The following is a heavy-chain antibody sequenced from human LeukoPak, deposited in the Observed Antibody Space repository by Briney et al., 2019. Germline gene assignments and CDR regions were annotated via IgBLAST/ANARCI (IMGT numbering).Heavy chain of an antibody. CDR2: ISSSSSYI. D-gene: IGHD2-15*01. CDR1: GFTFSSYS. J-gene: IGHJ5*02. Sequence: GGSLRLSCAASGFTFSSYSMNWVRQAPGKGLEWVSSISSSSSYIYYADSVKGRFTISRDNAKNSLYLQMNSLRAEDTAVYYCARVSGGTEFDPWGQGTLVTVSS. CDR3: ARVSGGTEFDP. V-gene: IGHV3-21*01.